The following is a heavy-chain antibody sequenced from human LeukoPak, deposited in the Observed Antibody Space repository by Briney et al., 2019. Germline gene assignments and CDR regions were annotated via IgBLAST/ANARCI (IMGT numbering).Heavy chain of an antibody. CDR1: GHTSTTYA. D-gene: IGHD1-26*01. CDR2: INAGNGNI. V-gene: IGHV1-3*01. CDR3: ASPTTVSGSYGFDY. Sequence: ASVKVSCKASGHTSTTYAIHWVRQAPGQGLEWMGWINAGNGNIKYSQKFQGRVTITGDTSASTAYMELSSLRSEDTAVYYCASPTTVSGSYGFDYWGQGTLVTVSS. J-gene: IGHJ4*02.